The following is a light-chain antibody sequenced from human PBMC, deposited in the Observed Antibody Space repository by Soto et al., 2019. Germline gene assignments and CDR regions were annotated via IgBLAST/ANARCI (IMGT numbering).Light chain of an antibody. CDR2: AVS. CDR3: MHSVQYPPAFT. Sequence: EIVLTQTPHSLSVTPGQPASISCKSTQSLVNSGGQTLLYWYLKKPGQPPQPLMYAVSNRFPGVSDRFSGSGSGADFTLQISRVEAEEVGVYYCMHSVQYPPAFTFGPGTKVDIK. CDR1: QSLVNSGGQTL. V-gene: IGKV2D-29*01. J-gene: IGKJ3*01.